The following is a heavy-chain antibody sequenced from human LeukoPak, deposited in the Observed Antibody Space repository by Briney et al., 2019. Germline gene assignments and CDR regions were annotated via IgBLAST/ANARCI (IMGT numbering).Heavy chain of an antibody. CDR2: INHSGST. CDR1: GGSFSGYY. J-gene: IGHJ4*02. D-gene: IGHD6-13*01. CDR3: ARSSIAEAHDY. Sequence: SETLSLTCAVYGGSFSGYYWSWIRQPPGKGLEWIGEINHSGSTNYNPSLKSRVTISVDTSKNQFSLKLSSVTAADTAVYYCARSSIAEAHDYWGQGTLVTVCS. V-gene: IGHV4-34*01.